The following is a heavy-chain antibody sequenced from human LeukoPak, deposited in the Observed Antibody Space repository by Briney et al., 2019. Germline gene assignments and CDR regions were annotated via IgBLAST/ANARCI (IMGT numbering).Heavy chain of an antibody. J-gene: IGHJ6*03. Sequence: PGGSLRLSCAASGFTFSTFAMIWVRQPPGKGLEWVSGITGGRTTYYADSVTGRFTISRDNSKRTLYLQMNSLRAEDTAVYYCAKDAYSSSVVDYYYYMDVWGKGTTVTVSS. V-gene: IGHV3-23*01. CDR1: GFTFSTFA. D-gene: IGHD6-6*01. CDR2: ITGGRTT. CDR3: AKDAYSSSVVDYYYYMDV.